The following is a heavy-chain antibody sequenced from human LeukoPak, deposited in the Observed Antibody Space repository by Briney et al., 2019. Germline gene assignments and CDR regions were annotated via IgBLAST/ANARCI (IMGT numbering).Heavy chain of an antibody. J-gene: IGHJ4*02. CDR3: ARGPSGYHNT. V-gene: IGHV3-64*01. CDR1: GFTFSSYA. CDR2: ISSNGGST. D-gene: IGHD5-12*01. Sequence: GRSLRLSCAASGFTFSSYAMHWVRQAPGKGLEYVSAISSNGGSTYYANSVKGRFTISRDNSKNTLYLQMNSLRAEDTAVYYCARGPSGYHNTGGQGTLVTVSS.